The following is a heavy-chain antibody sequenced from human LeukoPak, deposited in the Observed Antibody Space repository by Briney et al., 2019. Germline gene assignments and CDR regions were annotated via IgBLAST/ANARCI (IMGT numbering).Heavy chain of an antibody. Sequence: GASVKVSCKASGFTFTSSAVQWVRQARGQRLEWIGWIVVGSGNTNYAQKFQERVTITRDMSTSTAYMELSSLRSEDTAVYYCAALTLTTVTLGYWGQGTLVTVSS. CDR2: IVVGSGNT. CDR1: GFTFTSSA. CDR3: AALTLTTVTLGY. D-gene: IGHD4-11*01. V-gene: IGHV1-58*01. J-gene: IGHJ4*02.